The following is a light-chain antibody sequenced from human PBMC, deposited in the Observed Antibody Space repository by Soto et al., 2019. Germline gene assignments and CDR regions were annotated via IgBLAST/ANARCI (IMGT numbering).Light chain of an antibody. CDR1: QTLSSSY. Sequence: EIVLTPSPRTLSLSPEERALLSCRASQTLSSSYLAWYQHKPGQAPRLLIYGASNRATGIPDRFSGSESGTDFTLTISGLEPADLGVYYCQQRHNWPITFGQGTRLEIK. CDR3: QQRHNWPIT. CDR2: GAS. V-gene: IGKV3D-20*02. J-gene: IGKJ5*01.